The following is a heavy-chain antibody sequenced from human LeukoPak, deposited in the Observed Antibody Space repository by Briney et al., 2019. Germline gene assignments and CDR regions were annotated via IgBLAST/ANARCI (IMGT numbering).Heavy chain of an antibody. CDR1: GGSFSGYY. CDR2: INHSGST. CDR3: AREGVSLFDY. V-gene: IGHV4-34*01. J-gene: IGHJ4*02. Sequence: PSETLSLTCAVYGGSFSGYYWSWIRQPPGKGLEWIGEINHSGSTNYNPSLKSRVTISVDTSKNQFSLKLSSVTAADTAVYYCAREGVSLFDYWGQGTLVTVSS. D-gene: IGHD3-10*01.